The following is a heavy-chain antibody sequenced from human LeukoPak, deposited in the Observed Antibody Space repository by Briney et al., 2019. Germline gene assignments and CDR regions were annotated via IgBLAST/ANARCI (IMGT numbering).Heavy chain of an antibody. CDR2: ISYDGSNK. V-gene: IGHV3-30*19. D-gene: IGHD1-14*01. CDR3: ARSQPEYYFDY. J-gene: IGHJ4*02. Sequence: QSGGSLRLSCAASGFTFRSFGMHWVRQAPGKGLEWVAVISYDGSNKYYADSVKGRFTISRDNSKNTLYLQMNSLRAEDTAVYYCARSQPEYYFDYWGQGTLVTVSS. CDR1: GFTFRSFG.